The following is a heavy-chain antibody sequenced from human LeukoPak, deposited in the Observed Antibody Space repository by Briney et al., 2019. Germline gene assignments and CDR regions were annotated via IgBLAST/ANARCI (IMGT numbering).Heavy chain of an antibody. Sequence: GGSLRLSCAASGFTFSTYGMHWVRQAPGKGLEWVANINQDGSEKYYVDSVKGRFTIFRDNAKNSLYLEMNSLRVEDTAVYYCARETTVVTDTAWFDPWGQGTLVTVSS. V-gene: IGHV3-7*01. CDR2: INQDGSEK. CDR3: ARETTVVTDTAWFDP. J-gene: IGHJ5*02. CDR1: GFTFSTYG. D-gene: IGHD4-23*01.